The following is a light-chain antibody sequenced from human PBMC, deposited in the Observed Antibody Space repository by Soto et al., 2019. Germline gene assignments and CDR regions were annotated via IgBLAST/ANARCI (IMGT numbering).Light chain of an antibody. CDR1: QGISTY. Sequence: DIHLTQSPSFLSASVGDRVTITCRASQGISTYLAWYQQKPGQVPKLLIYGTSTLQSGVPSRFRGNRSGAEFALTTTYVQPEDFATYYCQQLDDYPITFGQGTRLEI. V-gene: IGKV1-9*01. CDR3: QQLDDYPIT. J-gene: IGKJ5*01. CDR2: GTS.